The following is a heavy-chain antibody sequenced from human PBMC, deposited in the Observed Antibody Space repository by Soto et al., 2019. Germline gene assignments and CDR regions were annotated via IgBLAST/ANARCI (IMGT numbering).Heavy chain of an antibody. D-gene: IGHD4-17*01. J-gene: IGHJ3*02. Sequence: GESLKISCKGSGYSLTSYWIGWVRQMPGKGLEWMGIIYPGDSDTRYSPSFQGQVTISADKSISTAYLQWSSLKASDTAMYYCARLGDYGDYVGAFDIWGQGTMVTVS. CDR3: ARLGDYGDYVGAFDI. CDR1: GYSLTSYW. V-gene: IGHV5-51*01. CDR2: IYPGDSDT.